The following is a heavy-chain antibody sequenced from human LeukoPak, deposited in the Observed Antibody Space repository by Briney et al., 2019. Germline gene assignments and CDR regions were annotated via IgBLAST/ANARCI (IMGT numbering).Heavy chain of an antibody. J-gene: IGHJ6*03. D-gene: IGHD3-3*01. V-gene: IGHV3-7*03. Sequence: GGSLRLSCAASGFTFSSYWMSWVRQAPGKGLEWVANIKQDGNEKYYVDSVKGRFTISRDNAKNSLYLQMNSLRAEDTAVYYCARDDTISDYYYMDVWGKGTTVTVSS. CDR3: ARDDTISDYYYMDV. CDR1: GFTFSSYW. CDR2: IKQDGNEK.